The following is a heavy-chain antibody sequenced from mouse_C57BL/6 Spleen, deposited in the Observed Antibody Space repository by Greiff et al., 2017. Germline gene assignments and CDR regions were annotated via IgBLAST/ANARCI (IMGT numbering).Heavy chain of an antibody. CDR3: AREYDYGCDY. CDR2: ISSGGSST. J-gene: IGHJ2*01. D-gene: IGHD1-1*01. Sequence: EVQLQESGGGLVKPGGSLKLSCAASGFTFSDYGMHWVRQAPEKRLEWVAYISSGGSSTYYADTVKGRFTISRDNAKNTLYLQMPSLRSEDTAMYYCAREYDYGCDYWGQGTTLTVSS. V-gene: IGHV5-17*01. CDR1: GFTFSDYG.